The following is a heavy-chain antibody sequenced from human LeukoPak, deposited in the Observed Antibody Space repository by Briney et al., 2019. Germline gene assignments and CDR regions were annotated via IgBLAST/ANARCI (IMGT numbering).Heavy chain of an antibody. D-gene: IGHD3-22*01. Sequence: GGSLRLSCAASGFTFSSYWMHWVRQAPGKGLVWVSRINSDGSSTSYADSVKGRFTISRDNAKNTLHLQMNSLRVEDTAVYYCARGDPSWGVVVISEAHYWGQGTLVTVS. CDR1: GFTFSSYW. CDR2: INSDGSST. J-gene: IGHJ4*02. CDR3: ARGDPSWGVVVISEAHY. V-gene: IGHV3-74*01.